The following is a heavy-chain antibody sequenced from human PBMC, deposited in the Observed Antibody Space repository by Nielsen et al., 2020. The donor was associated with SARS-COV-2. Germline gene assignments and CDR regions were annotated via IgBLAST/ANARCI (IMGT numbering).Heavy chain of an antibody. CDR2: IYSGGSST. Sequence: GGSLRLSCAASGFTFSSYAMSWVRQAPGKGLEWVSVIYSGGSSTYYADSVKGRFTISRDNSKNTLYLQMNSLRAEDTAVYYCARDLAAMAYWGWFDPWGQGTLVTVSS. J-gene: IGHJ5*02. CDR3: ARDLAAMAYWGWFDP. D-gene: IGHD6-25*01. V-gene: IGHV3-23*03. CDR1: GFTFSSYA.